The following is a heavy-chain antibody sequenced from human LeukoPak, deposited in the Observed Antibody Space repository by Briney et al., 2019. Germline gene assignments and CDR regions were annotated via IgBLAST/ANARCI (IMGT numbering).Heavy chain of an antibody. J-gene: IGHJ4*02. CDR3: ARAFNSIQPLDY. V-gene: IGHV1-46*02. CDR1: GYDFNDYY. D-gene: IGHD4-11*01. Sequence: GASVKVSCKASGYDFNDYYIYWVRQAPGHGLESMGYIHPDGGSTNYAQKFQGRVTMTSDMSTNTVYMELRSLRSEDTAMHYCARAFNSIQPLDYWGQGTLVTVSS. CDR2: IHPDGGST.